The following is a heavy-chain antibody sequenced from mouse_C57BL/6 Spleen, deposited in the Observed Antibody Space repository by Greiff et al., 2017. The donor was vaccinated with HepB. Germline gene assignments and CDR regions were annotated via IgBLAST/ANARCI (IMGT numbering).Heavy chain of an antibody. CDR2: IDPSDSYT. V-gene: IGHV1-50*01. Sequence: QVQLKQPGAELVKPGASVKLSCKASGYTFTSYWMQWVKQRPGQGLEWIGEIDPSDSYTNYNQKFKGKATLTVDTSSSTAYMQLSSLTSEDSAVYYCASGGSQAYWGQGTLVTVSA. D-gene: IGHD1-1*02. CDR3: ASGGSQAY. CDR1: GYTFTSYW. J-gene: IGHJ3*01.